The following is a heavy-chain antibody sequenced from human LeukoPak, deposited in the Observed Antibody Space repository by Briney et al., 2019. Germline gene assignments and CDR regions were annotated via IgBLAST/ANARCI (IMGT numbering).Heavy chain of an antibody. D-gene: IGHD4-17*01. CDR1: GYTFNRYG. CDR3: ARVGHYGDYDWYFDL. J-gene: IGHJ2*01. Sequence: ASVKVSCKASGYTFNRYGISWVRQAPGQGLEWMGWISAYNGDTKYAQKLQGRVTMTTDTSTSTAYMELRSLRSDDTAVYYCARVGHYGDYDWYFDLWGRGTLVTVSS. V-gene: IGHV1-18*01. CDR2: ISAYNGDT.